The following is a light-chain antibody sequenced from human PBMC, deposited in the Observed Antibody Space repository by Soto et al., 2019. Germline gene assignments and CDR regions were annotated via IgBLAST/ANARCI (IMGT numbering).Light chain of an antibody. V-gene: IGLV2-14*01. J-gene: IGLJ1*01. Sequence: QSALTQPASVSGSPGQSITISCTGTSNDIGGYNFVSWYQHHPGKAPKLMIFAVSNRPSGVSNRFSGSKSGNTASLTISGLQPEDEADYFCYSYTSSSTNVFGSGTKLTVL. CDR2: AVS. CDR3: YSYTSSSTNV. CDR1: SNDIGGYNF.